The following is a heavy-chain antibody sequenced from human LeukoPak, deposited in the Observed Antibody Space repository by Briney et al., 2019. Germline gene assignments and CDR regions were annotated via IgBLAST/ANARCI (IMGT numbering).Heavy chain of an antibody. CDR2: ISYDGSNK. CDR3: ARSAGYSSSWYRVYYYYYYGMDV. CDR1: GFTFSSYA. J-gene: IGHJ6*02. D-gene: IGHD6-13*01. Sequence: GGSLRLSCAASGFTFSSYAMHWVRQAPGNGLEWVAVISYDGSNKYYADSVTGRFTISRDNSKNTLYLQMNSLRAEDTAVYYCARSAGYSSSWYRVYYYYYYGMDVWGQGTTVTVSS. V-gene: IGHV3-30-3*01.